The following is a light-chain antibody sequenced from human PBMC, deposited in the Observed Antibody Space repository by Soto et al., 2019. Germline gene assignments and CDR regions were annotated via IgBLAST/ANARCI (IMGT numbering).Light chain of an antibody. CDR3: QQVNSFPST. J-gene: IGKJ5*01. CDR1: QYIGRY. CDR2: AAS. Sequence: IPMTQSPSSLSASVGYRVTITCRAGQYIGRYLNWYQQKPGKAPKLLIYAASSLHSGVPSRFSGGGSGTDFTLTLSSLQPEDFATYYCQQVNSFPSTFGQGTRLEIK. V-gene: IGKV1-39*01.